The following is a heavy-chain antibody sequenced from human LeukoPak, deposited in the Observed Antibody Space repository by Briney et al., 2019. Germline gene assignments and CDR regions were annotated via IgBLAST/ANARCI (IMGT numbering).Heavy chain of an antibody. D-gene: IGHD6-19*01. CDR3: ARARRGGYSSGWYLNDAFDI. CDR2: IYYSGST. V-gene: IGHV4-39*07. CDR1: GGSISSSSYY. Sequence: KASETLSLTCTVSGGSISSSSYYWGWIRQPPGKGLEWIGSIYYSGSTNYNPSLKGRVTMSVDTSKNQFSLKLSSVTAADTAVYYCARARRGGYSSGWYLNDAFDIWGQGTMVTVSS. J-gene: IGHJ3*02.